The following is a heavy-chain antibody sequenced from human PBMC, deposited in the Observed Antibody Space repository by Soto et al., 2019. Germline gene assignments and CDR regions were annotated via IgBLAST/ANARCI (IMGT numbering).Heavy chain of an antibody. CDR3: ASGSSDSSGWYFFEY. V-gene: IGHV3-74*01. CDR1: GFTFSSYW. J-gene: IGHJ4*02. D-gene: IGHD6-19*01. Sequence: EVQLVESGGGLVQPGGSLRRSCAASGFTFSSYWMHWVRQAPGKGLVWVSRINSDGSSTSYADSVKGRFTISRDNAKNPLYLQMNSLRAEETAVYYCASGSSDSSGWYFFEYWGQGTLVTVSS. CDR2: INSDGSST.